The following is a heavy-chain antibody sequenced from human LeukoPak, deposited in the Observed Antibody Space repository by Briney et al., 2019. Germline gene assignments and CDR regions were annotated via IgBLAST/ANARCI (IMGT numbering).Heavy chain of an antibody. J-gene: IGHJ4*02. CDR1: GYIFTGYY. CDR3: ARVRYRLAETYIDY. V-gene: IGHV1-2*02. D-gene: IGHD3-16*01. CDR2: INPNSGDT. Sequence: ASVKVSCKASGYIFTGYYMHWVRQAPGQGLEWMGWINPNSGDTNYAQKFQGRVTMTRDTSISTAYMELSRLRSDDTAVYYCARVRYRLAETYIDYWGQGTLVTVSS.